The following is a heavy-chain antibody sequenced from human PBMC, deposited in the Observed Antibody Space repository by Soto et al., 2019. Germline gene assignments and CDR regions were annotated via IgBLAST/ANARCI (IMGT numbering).Heavy chain of an antibody. J-gene: IGHJ6*02. V-gene: IGHV1-18*04. D-gene: IGHD2-2*01. CDR1: GYTFTSYG. CDR2: ISAYNGNT. CDR3: ARGVMTPLPAAAIPPISGMDV. Sequence: GASVKVSCKASGYTFTSYGISWVRQAPGRGLEWMGWISAYNGNTNYAQKLQGRVTMTTDTSTSTAYMELRSLRSDDTAVYYCARGVMTPLPAAAIPPISGMDVWGQGATVTVSS.